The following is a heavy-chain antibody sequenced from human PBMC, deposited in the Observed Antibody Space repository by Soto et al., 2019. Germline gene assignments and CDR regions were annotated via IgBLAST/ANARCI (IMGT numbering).Heavy chain of an antibody. J-gene: IGHJ3*01. CDR2: ISLDGSRT. CDR1: GFTFSTYW. CDR3: VRDRDYYDGRGYASPGDAFDV. V-gene: IGHV3-74*01. Sequence: EVQLVEYGGGVVQPGGSLRLSCAVSGFTFSTYWMHWVRQAPGKGPVWVSRISLDGSRTSYADSVKGRFTISRYNAKNILYLQMRSLRSEDSAVYFCVRDRDYYDGRGYASPGDAFDVWGRGTAVAVSS. D-gene: IGHD3-22*01.